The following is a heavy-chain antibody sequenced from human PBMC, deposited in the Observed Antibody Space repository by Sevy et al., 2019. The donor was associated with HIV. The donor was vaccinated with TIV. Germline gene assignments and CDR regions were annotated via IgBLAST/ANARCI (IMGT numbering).Heavy chain of an antibody. CDR3: TRVLGTISPYYYFGMDV. V-gene: IGHV3-49*03. D-gene: IGHD3-3*01. CDR2: IRSKTYGGTT. CDR1: GFTFGDYA. Sequence: GGSLRLSCTASGFTFGDYAMSWLRQAPGKGLEWVGFIRSKTYGGTTEYAASVKGRFTNSRDDSKNIAYLQMNSLKTEDTAVYYCTRVLGTISPYYYFGMDVWGQGTTVTVSS. J-gene: IGHJ6*02.